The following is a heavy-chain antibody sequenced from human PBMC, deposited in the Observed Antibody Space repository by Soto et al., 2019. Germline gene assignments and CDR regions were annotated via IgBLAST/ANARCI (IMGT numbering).Heavy chain of an antibody. J-gene: IGHJ4*02. V-gene: IGHV3-23*01. CDR1: GFTFSSYA. D-gene: IGHD3-22*01. CDR2: ISGSGGST. Sequence: GGSLRLSCAASGFTFSSYAMSWVRQAPGKGLEWVSAISGSGGSTYYADSVKGRFTISRDNSKNTLYLQMNSLRAEDTAVYYCAKDLYYYDSSGYYPYFDYWGQGTLVTVSS. CDR3: AKDLYYYDSSGYYPYFDY.